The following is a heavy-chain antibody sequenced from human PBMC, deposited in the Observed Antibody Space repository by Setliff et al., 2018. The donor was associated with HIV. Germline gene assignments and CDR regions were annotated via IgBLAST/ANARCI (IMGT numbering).Heavy chain of an antibody. J-gene: IGHJ4*02. CDR3: ARAYNVYDYRFDSSGYDY. CDR2: TKYDGSES. D-gene: IGHD3-22*01. V-gene: IGHV3-7*03. Sequence: PGGSLRLSCAASGFTSGFTFTNYWMSWVRQVPGKGLEWVSNTKYDGSESYYVDSVKGRFIASTDNARNSLFLEMNSLRAEDTALYYCARAYNVYDYRFDSSGYDYWGQGTLVTVSS. CDR1: GFTSGFTFTNYW.